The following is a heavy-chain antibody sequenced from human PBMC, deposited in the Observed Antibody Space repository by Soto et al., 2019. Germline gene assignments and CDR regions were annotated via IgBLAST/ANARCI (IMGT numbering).Heavy chain of an antibody. CDR2: IYYSGST. J-gene: IGHJ6*02. CDR3: ATASGSTYGGPYYYYGLDV. Sequence: QVQLQESGPGLVKSSETLSLTCTVSGGSISSYYWSWIRQPPGKGLEWIGYIYYSGSTKYNPSLTSRVTIPVDTSKNQFSLKVSSVTAADTAVYYCATASGSTYGGPYYYYGLDVWGQGTTVTVSS. D-gene: IGHD2-15*01. V-gene: IGHV4-59*08. CDR1: GGSISSYY.